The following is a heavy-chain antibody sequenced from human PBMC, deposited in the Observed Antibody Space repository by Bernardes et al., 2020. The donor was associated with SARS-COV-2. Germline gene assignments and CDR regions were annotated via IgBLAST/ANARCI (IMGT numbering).Heavy chain of an antibody. V-gene: IGHV3-30*03. J-gene: IGHJ4*02. CDR3: ARGPIEGSTWAYFDY. CDR2: ISHDGKYK. CDR1: GFGFSNYG. D-gene: IGHD6-13*01. Sequence: SLRLSCAASGFGFSNYGMHWVRQAPGKGLEWVAVISHDGKYKYYADSVTGRFTISRDNSKKTLSLQMNSLRVDDTAMYYCARGPIEGSTWAYFDYWGQGTLVTVSS.